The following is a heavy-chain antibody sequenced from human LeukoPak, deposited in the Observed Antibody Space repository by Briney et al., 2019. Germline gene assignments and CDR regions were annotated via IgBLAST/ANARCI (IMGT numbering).Heavy chain of an antibody. CDR1: GFTFSSYA. V-gene: IGHV3-30*04. D-gene: IGHD6-13*01. Sequence: PGRSLRPSCAASGFTFSSYAMHWVRQAPGKGLEWVAVISYDGSNKYYADSVKGRFTISRDNSKNTLYLQMNSLRAEDTAVYYCARGGAAAAHLGIEYVQHWGQGTLVTVSS. CDR3: ARGGAAAAHLGIEYVQH. CDR2: ISYDGSNK. J-gene: IGHJ1*01.